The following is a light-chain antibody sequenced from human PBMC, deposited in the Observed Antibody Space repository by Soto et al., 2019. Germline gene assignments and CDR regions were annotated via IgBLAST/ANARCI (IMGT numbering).Light chain of an antibody. V-gene: IGKV4-1*01. J-gene: IGKJ4*01. CDR2: WAS. Sequence: DIVMTQSPDSLAVSLGERATINCKSSQSVLSSSNNKNYLAWYQQKPGQPPKLLIYWASTRESGVPDRFSGSGSGKDFTLTISSLQAEDVAVYYCQQYYSTPLTFGGGTKVEIK. CDR3: QQYYSTPLT. CDR1: QSVLSSSNNKNY.